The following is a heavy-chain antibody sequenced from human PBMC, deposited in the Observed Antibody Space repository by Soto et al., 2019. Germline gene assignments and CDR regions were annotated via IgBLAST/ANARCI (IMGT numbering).Heavy chain of an antibody. CDR2: TKTDGTT. J-gene: IGHJ3*02. Sequence: GGSLRLSCAASGFTFSRHWIHWVRQAPGQGLVWVSRTKTDGTTSFADSMRGRFTISRDNAENTLYLQMNSLRAEDTAVYYCVRDMRPVPWYGGISSAFDMWGQGTMVTVSS. CDR1: GFTFSRHW. V-gene: IGHV3-74*01. CDR3: VRDMRPVPWYGGISSAFDM. D-gene: IGHD3-10*01.